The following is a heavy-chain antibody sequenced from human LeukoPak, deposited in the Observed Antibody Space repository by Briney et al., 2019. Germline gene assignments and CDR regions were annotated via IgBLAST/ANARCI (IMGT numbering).Heavy chain of an antibody. CDR2: MNPNSGNT. J-gene: IGHJ3*02. D-gene: IGHD6-6*01. Sequence: ASVKVSCKASGYTFTSYDINWVRQATGQGLEWMGWMNPNSGNTGYAQKFQGRVTITRNTSISTAYIELSSLRSEDTAVYYCARGREYLRAFDIWGQGTMVTVSS. CDR3: ARGREYLRAFDI. CDR1: GYTFTSYD. V-gene: IGHV1-8*03.